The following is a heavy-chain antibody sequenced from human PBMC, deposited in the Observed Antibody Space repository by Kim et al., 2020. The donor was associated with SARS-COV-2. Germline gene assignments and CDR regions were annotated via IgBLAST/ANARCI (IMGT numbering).Heavy chain of an antibody. CDR3: ARADEIPWELRTFDY. CDR2: ISAYNGNT. V-gene: IGHV1-18*01. D-gene: IGHD1-26*01. Sequence: ASVKVSCKASGYTFTSYGISWVRQAPGQGLEWMGWISAYNGNTNYAQKLQGRVTMTTDTSTSTAYMELRSLRSDDTAVYYCARADEIPWELRTFDYWGQGTLVTVSS. J-gene: IGHJ4*02. CDR1: GYTFTSYG.